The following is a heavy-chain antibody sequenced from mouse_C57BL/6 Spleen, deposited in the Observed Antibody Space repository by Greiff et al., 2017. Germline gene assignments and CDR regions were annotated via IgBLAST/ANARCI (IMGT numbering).Heavy chain of an antibody. D-gene: IGHD2-10*01. Sequence: EVKLMESGPGLVKPSQSLSLTCSVTGYSITSGYYWNWIRQFPGNKLEWMGYISYDGSNNYNPSLKNRISITRDTSKNKFFLKLNSVTTEDTATYYCARDQPRGLLVAMDYWGQGTSVTVSS. CDR2: ISYDGSN. CDR3: ARDQPRGLLVAMDY. V-gene: IGHV3-6*01. CDR1: GYSITSGYY. J-gene: IGHJ4*01.